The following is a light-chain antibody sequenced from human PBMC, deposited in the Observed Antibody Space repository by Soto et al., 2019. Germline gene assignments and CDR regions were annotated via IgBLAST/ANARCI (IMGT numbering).Light chain of an antibody. CDR3: SSYTTSSSYV. V-gene: IGLV2-14*01. Sequence: QSVLAQPASVSGCPGQSITISCTGTSSDVGGFKYVSWYQQHPGKAPKLLIFDVYSRPSGISNRFSGSKSGNTASLTISGLQAEDEADYYCSSYTTSSSYVFGAGTKVTVL. CDR2: DVY. J-gene: IGLJ1*01. CDR1: SSDVGGFKY.